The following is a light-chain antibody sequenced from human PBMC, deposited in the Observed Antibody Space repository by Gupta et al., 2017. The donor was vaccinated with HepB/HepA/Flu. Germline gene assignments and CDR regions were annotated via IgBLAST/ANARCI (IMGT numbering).Light chain of an antibody. CDR1: QSVNSNY. CDR2: GAS. Sequence: EILLTQFPGTLSLSPGERATLSCRASQSVNSNYLAWYQQKLGQAPRVLIYGASRRATGVPDRFSGSGSGTDFTLTISRLEAEDFAVYYCQQERSSPRTFGQGTKVEIK. V-gene: IGKV3-20*01. CDR3: QQERSSPRT. J-gene: IGKJ1*01.